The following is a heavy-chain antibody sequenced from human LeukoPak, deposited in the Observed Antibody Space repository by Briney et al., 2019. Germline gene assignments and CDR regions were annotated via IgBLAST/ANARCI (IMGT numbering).Heavy chain of an antibody. V-gene: IGHV1-3*03. CDR3: AGGEWHYYEVY. J-gene: IGHJ4*02. CDR2: INAGNGNT. CDR1: GYTFTSYA. Sequence: WASVTVSCKASGYTFTSYAMHWVRQAPGQRLEWMGWINAGNGNTKYSQEFQGRVTITRDTSASTAYMELSSLRSEDTAVYYCAGGEWHYYEVYGGQGTLVTVSA. D-gene: IGHD3-22*01.